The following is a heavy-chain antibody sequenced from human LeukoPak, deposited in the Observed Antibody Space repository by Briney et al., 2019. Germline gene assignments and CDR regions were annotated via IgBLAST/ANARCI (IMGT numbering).Heavy chain of an antibody. CDR3: ARVARDPYDSSGYPYYDAFDI. V-gene: IGHV3-21*01. CDR1: GFTFSGYS. Sequence: PGGSLRLSCAASGFTFSGYSMNWVRQAPGKGLEWVSSISSSSSYIYYADSVKGRFTISRDNAKNSLYLQMNSLRAEDTAVYYCARVARDPYDSSGYPYYDAFDIWGQGTMVTVSS. CDR2: ISSSSSYI. D-gene: IGHD3-22*01. J-gene: IGHJ3*02.